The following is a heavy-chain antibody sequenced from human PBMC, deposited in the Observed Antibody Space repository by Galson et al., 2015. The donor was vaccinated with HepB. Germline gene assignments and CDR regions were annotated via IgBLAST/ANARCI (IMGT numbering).Heavy chain of an antibody. V-gene: IGHV3-21*01. CDR2: ISTSTRYI. J-gene: IGHJ2*01. CDR3: ARMLGSCTSTSCSPDFDL. D-gene: IGHD2-2*01. CDR1: GFTFSSYN. Sequence: SLRLSCAPSGFTFSSYNMNWVRQAPGKGLEWVSFISTSTRYIYYADSVKGRFTVSRDSAKNSLYLQMNSLRAEDTAVYYCARMLGSCTSTSCSPDFDLWGRGPLVTVSS.